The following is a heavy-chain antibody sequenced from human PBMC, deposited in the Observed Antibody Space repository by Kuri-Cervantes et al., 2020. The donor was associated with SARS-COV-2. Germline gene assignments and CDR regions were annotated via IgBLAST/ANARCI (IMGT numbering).Heavy chain of an antibody. CDR2: IYYSGST. CDR3: ARAPLHYDFWSGGLDY. Sequence: GSLRLSCTVSGGSISSSSYYWGWIRQPPGKGLEWIGSIYYSGSTYYNPSLKSRVTISVDTSKNQFSLKLSSVTAADTAVYYCARAPLHYDFWSGGLDYWGQGTLVTVSS. J-gene: IGHJ4*02. V-gene: IGHV4-39*01. D-gene: IGHD3-3*01. CDR1: GGSISSSSYY.